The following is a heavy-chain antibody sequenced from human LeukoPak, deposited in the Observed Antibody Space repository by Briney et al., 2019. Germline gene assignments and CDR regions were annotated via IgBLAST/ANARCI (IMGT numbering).Heavy chain of an antibody. CDR1: GFTFSSYW. CDR3: ARDWSFTEYYYDSSGYYDYYGMDV. V-gene: IGHV3-7*01. Sequence: AGGSLRLSCAASGFTFSSYWMSWVRQAPGKGLEWVANIKQDGSEKYYVDSVKGRFTISRDNAKNSLYLQMSSLRAEDTAVYYCARDWSFTEYYYDSSGYYDYYGMDVWGQGTTVTVSS. J-gene: IGHJ6*02. CDR2: IKQDGSEK. D-gene: IGHD3-22*01.